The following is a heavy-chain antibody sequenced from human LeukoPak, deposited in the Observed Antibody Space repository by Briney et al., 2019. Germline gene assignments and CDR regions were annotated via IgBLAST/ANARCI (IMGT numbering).Heavy chain of an antibody. V-gene: IGHV3-7*05. CDR3: ARDRGSQDY. D-gene: IGHD3-10*01. J-gene: IGHJ4*02. CDR2: INQDGSEK. Sequence: GGSLRLSCAASGFTFSSYWMNWVRQAPGKGLEWVANINQDGSEKYYADSVKGRFTISRDNAKNSLYLQMNSLRAEDTAVYYCARDRGSQDYWGQGTLVTVSS. CDR1: GFTFSSYW.